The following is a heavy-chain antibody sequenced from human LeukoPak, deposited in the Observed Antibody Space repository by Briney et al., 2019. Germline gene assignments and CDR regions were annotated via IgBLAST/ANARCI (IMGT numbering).Heavy chain of an antibody. V-gene: IGHV3-7*01. CDR1: GFTFSNYW. CDR2: IKQDGSEK. CDR3: ARVGYSYGYFDY. D-gene: IGHD5-18*01. J-gene: IGHJ4*02. Sequence: TGGSLRLSCAASGFTFSNYWMSWVRQAPGKGLEWVANIKQDGSEKYYVDSVKGRFTISRDNAKNSLYLQMNSLRAEDTAVYYCARVGYSYGYFDYWGQGTLVTVSS.